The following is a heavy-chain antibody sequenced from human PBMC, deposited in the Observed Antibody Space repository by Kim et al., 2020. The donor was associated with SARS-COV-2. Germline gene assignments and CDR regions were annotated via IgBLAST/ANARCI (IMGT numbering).Heavy chain of an antibody. CDR2: ISGSGGST. V-gene: IGHV3-23*01. D-gene: IGHD3-22*01. CDR3: AKDLGLWRSGYPFDY. J-gene: IGHJ4*02. Sequence: GGSLRLSCAASGFTFSSYAMSWVRQAPGKGLEWVSAISGSGGSTYYADSVKGRFTISRDNSKNTLYLQMNSLRAEDTAVYYCAKDLGLWRSGYPFDYWGQGTLVTVSS. CDR1: GFTFSSYA.